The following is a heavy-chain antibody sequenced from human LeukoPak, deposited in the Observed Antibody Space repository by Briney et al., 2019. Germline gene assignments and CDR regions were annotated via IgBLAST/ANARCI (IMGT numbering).Heavy chain of an antibody. J-gene: IGHJ5*02. CDR2: INHSGST. Sequence: PSETLSLTCAVYGGSFSGYYWSWIRQPPGKGLEWIGEINHSGSTNYNPSLKSRVTISVDTSKNQFSLKLSSVTAADTAVYYCARSSYCSGGSCYLPNWFDPWGQGTLVTVSS. CDR1: GGSFSGYY. V-gene: IGHV4-34*01. CDR3: ARSSYCSGGSCYLPNWFDP. D-gene: IGHD2-15*01.